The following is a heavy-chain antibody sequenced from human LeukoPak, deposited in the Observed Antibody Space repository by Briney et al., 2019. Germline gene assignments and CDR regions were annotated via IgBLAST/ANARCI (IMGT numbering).Heavy chain of an antibody. D-gene: IGHD1-26*01. CDR1: GGSISSYY. CDR2: IYYSGST. J-gene: IGHJ4*02. Sequence: SETLSLTCTVSGGSISSYYWSWIRQPPGKGLEWIGYIYYSGSTNYNPSLKSRVTISVDTSKNQFSLKLSSVTAADTAVYYCATESITDSGSSFDYWGQGTLVTVSS. CDR3: ATESITDSGSSFDY. V-gene: IGHV4-59*12.